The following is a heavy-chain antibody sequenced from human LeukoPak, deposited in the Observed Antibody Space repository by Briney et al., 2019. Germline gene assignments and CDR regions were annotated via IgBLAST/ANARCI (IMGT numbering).Heavy chain of an antibody. CDR3: AREGVEYSRVYYYGMDV. V-gene: IGHV1-8*02. CDR1: GGTFSSYA. CDR2: MNPNSGNT. J-gene: IGHJ6*02. D-gene: IGHD6-6*01. Sequence: GASVKVSCKASGGTFSSYAISWVRQAPGQGLEWMGWMNPNSGNTGYAQKFQGRVTMTRNTSISTAYMELSSLRSEDTAVYYCAREGVEYSRVYYYGMDVWGQGTTVTVSS.